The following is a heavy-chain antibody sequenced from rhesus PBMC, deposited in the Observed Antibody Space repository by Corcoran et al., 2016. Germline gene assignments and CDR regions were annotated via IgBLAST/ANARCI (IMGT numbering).Heavy chain of an antibody. CDR2: IIPLAGLT. CDR3: ARGGRGFDV. D-gene: IGHD6-13*01. CDR1: GFTFGSYA. Sequence: QVQLVQSGAEVKKPGASVKVSCKASGFTFGSYAINWVRQAPGQGLEWMRVIIPLAGLTNCAAKFQGSVTITADTSTSTAYLALSRLRSEDTAVYYCARGGRGFDVWGPGVLVTVSS. J-gene: IGHJ5-1*01. V-gene: IGHV1-198*02.